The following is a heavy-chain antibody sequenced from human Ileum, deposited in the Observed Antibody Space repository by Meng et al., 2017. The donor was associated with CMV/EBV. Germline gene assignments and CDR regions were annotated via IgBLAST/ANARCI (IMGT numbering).Heavy chain of an antibody. Sequence: VQLKQWGAGLLKPSETLSLTCAVFGGSFTGYYWSWFRQSPGKGLEWIGEITHSGRTSYNLSLKSRVTISVDMSKYQFSLKLTSVTAADTAIYYCARGLASGWPDYWGQGTLVTVSS. CDR2: ITHSGRT. V-gene: IGHV4-34*01. CDR1: GGSFTGYY. D-gene: IGHD3-10*01. CDR3: ARGLASGWPDY. J-gene: IGHJ4*02.